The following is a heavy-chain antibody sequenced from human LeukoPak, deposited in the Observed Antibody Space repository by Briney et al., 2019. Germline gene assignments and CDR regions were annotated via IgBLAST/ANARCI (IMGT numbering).Heavy chain of an antibody. V-gene: IGHV4-30-2*01. J-gene: IGHJ4*02. Sequence: SETLSLTCTVSGGSISSGGYYWSWIRQPPGKGLECIGYIYHSGSTYYNPSLKSRVTISVDRSKNQFSLKLSSVTAADTAVYYCARTTSYSSSWYYFDYWGQGTLVTVSS. CDR2: IYHSGST. CDR3: ARTTSYSSSWYYFDY. CDR1: GGSISSGGYY. D-gene: IGHD6-13*01.